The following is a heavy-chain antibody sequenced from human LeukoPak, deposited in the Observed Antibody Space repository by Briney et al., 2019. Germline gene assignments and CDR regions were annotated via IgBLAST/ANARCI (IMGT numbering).Heavy chain of an antibody. V-gene: IGHV4-59*08. D-gene: IGHD5-12*01. CDR1: GGSISSYY. CDR2: IYYSGST. J-gene: IGHJ4*02. Sequence: PSETLSLTRTVSGGSISSYYWSWIRQPPGKGLEWIGYIYYSGSTNYNPSLKSRVTISVDTSKNQFSLKLSSVTAADTAVYYCAMLGYGQKKIDYWGQGTLVTVSS. CDR3: AMLGYGQKKIDY.